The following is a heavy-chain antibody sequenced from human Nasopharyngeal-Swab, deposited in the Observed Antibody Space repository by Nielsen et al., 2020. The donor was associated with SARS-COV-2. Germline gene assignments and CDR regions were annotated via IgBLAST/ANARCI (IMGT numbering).Heavy chain of an antibody. CDR3: ARDGSGIAVAGTRFDP. CDR1: GYTFTSYA. V-gene: IGHV1-3*01. D-gene: IGHD6-19*01. J-gene: IGHJ5*02. Sequence: ASVQVSCKASGYTFTSYAMHWVRQAPGQRLEWMRWINAGNGNTKYSQKFQGRVTITRDTSASTAYMELSSLRSEDTAVYYCARDGSGIAVAGTRFDPWGQGTLVTVSS. CDR2: INAGNGNT.